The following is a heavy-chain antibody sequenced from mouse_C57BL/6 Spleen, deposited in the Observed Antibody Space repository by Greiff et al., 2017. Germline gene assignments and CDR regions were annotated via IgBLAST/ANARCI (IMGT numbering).Heavy chain of an antibody. CDR2: IYPGDGDT. CDR1: GYAFSSSW. V-gene: IGHV1-82*01. D-gene: IGHD2-3*01. Sequence: QVQLKESGPELVKPGASVKISCKASGYAFSSSWMNWVKQRPGKGLEWIGRIYPGDGDTNYNGKFKGKATLTADKSSSTAYMQLSSLTSEDSAVYFCARGLLQNFDYWGQGTTLTVSS. CDR3: ARGLLQNFDY. J-gene: IGHJ2*01.